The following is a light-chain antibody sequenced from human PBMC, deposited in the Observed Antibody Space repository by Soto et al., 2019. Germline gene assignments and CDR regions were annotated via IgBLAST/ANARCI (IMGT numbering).Light chain of an antibody. CDR3: QQRNNWPIT. CDR1: QSINRH. Sequence: EIVLTQSPATLSLSPGERATLSCRASQSINRHLAWYRQKPGQAPRLLIYDASNRATGIPARFSGSGSGTDFTLTISSLEPEDFGVYYCQQRNNWPITFGPGTKVDIK. V-gene: IGKV3-11*01. CDR2: DAS. J-gene: IGKJ3*01.